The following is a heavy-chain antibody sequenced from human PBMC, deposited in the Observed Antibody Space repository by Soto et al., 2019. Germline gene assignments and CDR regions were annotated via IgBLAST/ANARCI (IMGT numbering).Heavy chain of an antibody. J-gene: IGHJ4*02. CDR1: GFTFSSYA. D-gene: IGHD3-22*01. CDR3: VKDLYYYDSSGYYNY. Sequence: GGSLRLSCSSSGFTFSSYAMHWVRQAPGKGLEYVSAISSNGGSTYYADSVKGRFTISRDNSKNTLYLQMSSLRAEDTAVYYCVKDLYYYDSSGYYNYWGQGTLVTVSS. CDR2: ISSNGGST. V-gene: IGHV3-64D*08.